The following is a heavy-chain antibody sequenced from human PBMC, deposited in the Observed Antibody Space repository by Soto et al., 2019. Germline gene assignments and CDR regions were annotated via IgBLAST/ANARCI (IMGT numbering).Heavy chain of an antibody. CDR1: GFTFTSYY. D-gene: IGHD2-21*01. CDR3: ARERGGGGYAFDI. J-gene: IGHJ3*02. Sequence: GASVKVSCKASGFTFTSYYMHWVRQAPGQGLEWMGIINPAGGNTKYSQKFQGRVTITRDTSASTAYMELSSLRSEDTAVYYCARERGGGGYAFDIWGQGTMVTVSS. V-gene: IGHV1-46*01. CDR2: INPAGGNT.